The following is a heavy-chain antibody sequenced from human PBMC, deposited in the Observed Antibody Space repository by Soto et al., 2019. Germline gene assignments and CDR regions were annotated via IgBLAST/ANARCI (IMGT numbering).Heavy chain of an antibody. CDR1: GGSFSGYY. D-gene: IGHD6-6*01. CDR2: INHSGST. J-gene: IGHJ6*03. Sequence: TLSLTCAVYGGSFSGYYWSWIRQPPGKGLEWIGEINHSGSTNYNPSLKSRVTISVDTSKNQFSLKLSSVTAADAAVYYCASIAARLGYYYYYMDVWGKGTTVTVSS. V-gene: IGHV4-34*01. CDR3: ASIAARLGYYYYYMDV.